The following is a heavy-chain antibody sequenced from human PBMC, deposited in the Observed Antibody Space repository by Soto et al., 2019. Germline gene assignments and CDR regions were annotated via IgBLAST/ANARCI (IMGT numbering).Heavy chain of an antibody. D-gene: IGHD6-19*01. J-gene: IGHJ1*01. V-gene: IGHV3-21*01. CDR3: ASEGIAVAGANPAFFHH. CDR2: ISSGISYI. CDR1: GFTFSRYS. Sequence: EVQLVESGGGPVKPGGSLRLSCAVSGFTFSRYSMNWVHQAPGKRLEWVSSISSGISYIYYADSVKGQFTISRHNAKNAVSRQMNSVRTEDTAVYYGASEGIAVAGANPAFFHHWGQGTLVTVSS.